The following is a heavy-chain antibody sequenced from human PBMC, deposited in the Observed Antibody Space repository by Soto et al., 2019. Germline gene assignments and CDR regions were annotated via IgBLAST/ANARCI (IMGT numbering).Heavy chain of an antibody. CDR2: ISAYNGNT. CDR3: ARVPRLRGYCTNGVCYRYEYFQH. CDR1: GYTFTSYG. Sequence: QVQLVQSGAGVKKPGASVKVSCKASGYTFTSYGISWVRQAPGQGLEWMGWISAYNGNTNYAQKLQGRVTMTTDTSTSTAYMELRSLRSDDTAVYYCARVPRLRGYCTNGVCYRYEYFQHWGQGTLVTVSS. D-gene: IGHD2-8*01. J-gene: IGHJ1*01. V-gene: IGHV1-18*01.